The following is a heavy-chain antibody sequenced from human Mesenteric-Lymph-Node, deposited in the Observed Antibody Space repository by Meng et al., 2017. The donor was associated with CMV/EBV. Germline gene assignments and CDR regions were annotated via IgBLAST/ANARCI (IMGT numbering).Heavy chain of an antibody. CDR3: AKEKTLEGSGYDSRVMDV. CDR1: GLRSSNYA. V-gene: IGHV3-23*01. J-gene: IGHJ6*02. CDR2: ISGATDDT. Sequence: GESLKISCAASGLRSSNYAMGWVRQAPGKGLEWVSAISGATDDTQYTDSVKGRFTISRDRSKNTVYLQMNSLRAEDTAVYYCAKEKTLEGSGYDSRVMDVWGPGTTVTVSS. D-gene: IGHD3-22*01.